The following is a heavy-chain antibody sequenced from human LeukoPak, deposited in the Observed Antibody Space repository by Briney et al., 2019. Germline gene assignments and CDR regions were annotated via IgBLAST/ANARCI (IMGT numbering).Heavy chain of an antibody. CDR1: GYTFTRYD. Sequence: ASVKVSCKASGYTFTRYDVKWVRQAPGQGLEYMGWLNPDTGKTGYVQKFQGRVTMTSDNSIVTAFMELSGLRSDDTDVYYCARGLSTVLLHTLTGISDQPDLDFWGQGTLVTVSS. CDR3: ARGLSTVLLHTLTGISDQPDLDF. V-gene: IGHV1-8*01. D-gene: IGHD3-9*01. CDR2: LNPDTGKT. J-gene: IGHJ4*02.